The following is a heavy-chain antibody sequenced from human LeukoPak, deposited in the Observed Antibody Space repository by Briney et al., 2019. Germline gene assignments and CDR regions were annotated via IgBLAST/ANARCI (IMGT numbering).Heavy chain of an antibody. CDR2: MYSTGSN. Sequence: SETLSLTCTVCGGSISGYLWTWIRQPAGKGLEWIGRMYSTGSNNYNPSLKSRVTMSLDTPKNHFSLNLTSVTAADTAVYYCAREPTSGREPTSGRPLDYWGQGTLVTVSS. J-gene: IGHJ4*02. CDR3: AREPTSGREPTSGRPLDY. D-gene: IGHD5-12*01. V-gene: IGHV4-4*07. CDR1: GGSISGYL.